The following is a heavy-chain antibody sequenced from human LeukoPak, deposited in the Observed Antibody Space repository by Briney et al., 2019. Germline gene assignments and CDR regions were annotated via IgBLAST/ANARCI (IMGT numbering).Heavy chain of an antibody. CDR1: GFTFSNHG. V-gene: IGHV3-33*05. J-gene: IGHJ4*02. D-gene: IGHD4-11*01. CDR2: ISYDGSNK. Sequence: PGGSLRLSCAASGFTFSNHGMHWVRQAPGKGLEWVAVISYDGSNKYYAESVKGRFTISRDNSKNTLYLQMNSLRAEDTAVYYCARDHTARVTTGEGFDYWGQGTLVTVSS. CDR3: ARDHTARVTTGEGFDY.